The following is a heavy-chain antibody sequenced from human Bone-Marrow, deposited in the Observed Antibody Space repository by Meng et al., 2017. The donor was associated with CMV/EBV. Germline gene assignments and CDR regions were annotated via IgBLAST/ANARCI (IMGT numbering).Heavy chain of an antibody. CDR1: GFTFSSYS. CDR2: IYYSGST. V-gene: IGHV4-59*01. CDR3: ARGLAAMG. J-gene: IGHJ4*02. Sequence: GSLRLSCAASGFTFSSYSMNWVRQAPGKGLEWIGYIYYSGSTNYNPSLKSRVTISVDTSKNQFSLKLSSVTAADTAVYYCARGLAAMGWGQGTLVTVSS. D-gene: IGHD2-2*01.